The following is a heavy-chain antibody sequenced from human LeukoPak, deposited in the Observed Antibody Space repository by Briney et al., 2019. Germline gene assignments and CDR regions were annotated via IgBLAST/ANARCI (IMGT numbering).Heavy chain of an antibody. CDR3: ARESGWGLPHAFDF. J-gene: IGHJ3*01. V-gene: IGHV3-30-3*01. D-gene: IGHD3-3*01. Sequence: GGSLRLSCAASGFTFSSYPLHWVRQAPGKGLEWVTLISYDGSKIYYADSVKGRFTISRDNSKNTLYLQMNSLRAEDTAVYYCARESGWGLPHAFDFWGQGTMITVSS. CDR1: GFTFSSYP. CDR2: ISYDGSKI.